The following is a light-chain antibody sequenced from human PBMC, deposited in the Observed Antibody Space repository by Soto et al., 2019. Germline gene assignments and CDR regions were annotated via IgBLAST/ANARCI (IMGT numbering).Light chain of an antibody. CDR1: ENVRTF. V-gene: IGKV3-11*01. CDR2: GAS. J-gene: IGKJ1*01. Sequence: EVVLTQSPATLSLSPGERATLSCRASENVRTFVDWYQQKPGQAPRLLIYGASNRANGIPARLSGSGSGTPFSLPLSSLEPDDIAVYYYQQLSHWPPWTFGPGTRVEIQ. CDR3: QQLSHWPPWT.